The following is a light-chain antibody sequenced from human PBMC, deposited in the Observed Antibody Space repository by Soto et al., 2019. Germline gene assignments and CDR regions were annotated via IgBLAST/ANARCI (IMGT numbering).Light chain of an antibody. CDR1: SSDVGSYNL. J-gene: IGLJ1*01. Sequence: QSALTQPASVSGSPGQSITISCTGTSSDVGSYNLVSWYQQHPGKAPKLIISEGSERPSGVSTRFSGSKSGNTASLTISGLQAEDEADYYCCSFARGSSYVFGTGTRVTAL. CDR3: CSFARGSSYV. V-gene: IGLV2-23*01. CDR2: EGS.